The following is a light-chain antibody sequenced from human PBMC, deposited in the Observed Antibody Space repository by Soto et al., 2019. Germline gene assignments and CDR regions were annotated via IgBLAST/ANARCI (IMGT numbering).Light chain of an antibody. J-gene: IGLJ1*01. CDR1: SSDVGGYNY. Sequence: SVLTQPASVSGSPGQSITISCTGTSSDVGGYNYVSWYEHHPGKAPKLLISEVSNRPSGISNRFSGSKSGNTASLTISGLQAEDEANYFCISYTDFSGPYVFGTGTRSPS. V-gene: IGLV2-14*01. CDR3: ISYTDFSGPYV. CDR2: EVS.